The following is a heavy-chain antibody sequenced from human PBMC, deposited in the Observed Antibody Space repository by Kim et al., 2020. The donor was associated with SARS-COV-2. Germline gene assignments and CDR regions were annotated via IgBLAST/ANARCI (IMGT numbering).Heavy chain of an antibody. V-gene: IGHV1-2*02. CDR2: INPNSGGT. CDR3: ARDRMVRGTTTYYYYYGMDV. D-gene: IGHD3-10*01. Sequence: ASVKVSCKASGYTFTGYYMHWVRQAPGQGLEWMGWINPNSGGTNYAQKFQGRVTMTRDTSISTAYMELSRLRSDDTAVYYCARDRMVRGTTTYYYYYGMDVWGQGTTVTVSS. CDR1: GYTFTGYY. J-gene: IGHJ6*02.